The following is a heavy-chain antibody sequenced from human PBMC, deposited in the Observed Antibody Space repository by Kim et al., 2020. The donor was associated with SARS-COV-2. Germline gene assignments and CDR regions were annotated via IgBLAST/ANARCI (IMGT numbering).Heavy chain of an antibody. CDR2: IRRDGSI. J-gene: IGHJ4*02. Sequence: GGSLRLSCAASGSIVSYTYMSWVRQAPGKGLEWVSLIRRDGSIYYTDSVKGRFTVSRDLSRNTLYLQMNSLRVEDTAVYYCAREHHCDVDCWGQGTLVTVSS. D-gene: IGHD2-21*01. V-gene: IGHV3-53*01. CDR1: GSIVSYTY. CDR3: AREHHCDVDC.